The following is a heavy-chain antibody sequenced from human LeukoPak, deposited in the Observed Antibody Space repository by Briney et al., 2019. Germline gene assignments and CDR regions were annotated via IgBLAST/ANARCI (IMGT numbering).Heavy chain of an antibody. D-gene: IGHD3-10*01. CDR2: ISYDGSNK. V-gene: IGHV3-30*18. J-gene: IGHJ4*02. Sequence: GSLRLSCAASGFTFSSYGMHWVRQAPGKGLEWVAVISYDGSNKYYADSVKGRFTISRDNSKNTLYLQMNCLRAEDTAVYYCAKDLITMVRGPFDYWGQGTLVTVSS. CDR1: GFTFSSYG. CDR3: AKDLITMVRGPFDY.